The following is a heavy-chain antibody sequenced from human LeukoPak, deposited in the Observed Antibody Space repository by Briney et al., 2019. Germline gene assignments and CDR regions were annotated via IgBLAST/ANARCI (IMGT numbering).Heavy chain of an antibody. CDR1: GFTFSSYE. D-gene: IGHD6-13*01. J-gene: IGHJ4*02. CDR3: ARGSHSYSSSWPNY. CDR2: ISSSGDTK. V-gene: IGHV3-48*03. Sequence: HPGGSLRLSCAASGFTFSSYEMNWVRQAPGKGLEWVSYISSSGDTKYYADSVKGRFTISRDNAKNSLYLQMNSLRAEDTAVYYCARGSHSYSSSWPNYWGQGTLVTVSS.